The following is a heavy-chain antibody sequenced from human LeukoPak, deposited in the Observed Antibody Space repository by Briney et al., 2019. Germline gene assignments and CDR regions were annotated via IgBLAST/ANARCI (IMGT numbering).Heavy chain of an antibody. D-gene: IGHD6-19*01. CDR2: FYYSGST. V-gene: IGHV4-59*08. Sequence: PSETLSLTCTVSGGSISSYYWSWIRQPPGKGLEWIGYFYYSGSTNYNPSLKSRVTISVDTSKNQFSLKLTSVTAADTAVYYCVSVGSSGWYLGSPWGQGTLVTVSS. J-gene: IGHJ5*02. CDR3: VSVGSSGWYLGSP. CDR1: GGSISSYY.